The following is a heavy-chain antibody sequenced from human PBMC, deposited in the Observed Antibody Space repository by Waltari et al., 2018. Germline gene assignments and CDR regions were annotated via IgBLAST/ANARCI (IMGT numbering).Heavy chain of an antibody. CDR1: GFTFSSYW. D-gene: IGHD4-17*01. V-gene: IGHV3-7*01. J-gene: IGHJ6*03. Sequence: EVQMVESGGGLVQPGGSLRLSCAASGFTFSSYWMTWVRQAPGKGKEWWCNIKQDGSWNYCVYSVKGRFTISRDDAKNSLYLQMNSLRNEDTAVYFCARVFGYGANSGKRPMDVWGKGTTVTVSS. CDR3: ARVFGYGANSGKRPMDV. CDR2: IKQDGSWN.